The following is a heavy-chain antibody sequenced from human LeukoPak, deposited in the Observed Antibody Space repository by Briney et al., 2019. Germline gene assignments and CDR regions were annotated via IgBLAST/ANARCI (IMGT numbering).Heavy chain of an antibody. CDR2: MNPNSGNT. CDR1: GYTFTSYD. V-gene: IGHV1-8*01. Sequence: ASVKVSCKASGYTFTSYDINLVRQATGQGLEWMGWMNPNSGNTGYAQKFQGRVTMTRNTSISTAYMELSSLRSEDTAVYYCARGKLSSGWFLVDYWGQGTLVTVSS. CDR3: ARGKLSSGWFLVDY. J-gene: IGHJ4*02. D-gene: IGHD6-19*01.